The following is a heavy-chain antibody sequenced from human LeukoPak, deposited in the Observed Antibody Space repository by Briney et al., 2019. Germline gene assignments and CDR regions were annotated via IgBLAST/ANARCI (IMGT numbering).Heavy chain of an antibody. CDR1: GGTFSSYA. J-gene: IGHJ3*02. CDR2: IIPIFGTA. V-gene: IGHV1-69*13. CDR3: ARAYDILTGSDFDI. D-gene: IGHD3-9*01. Sequence: SVKVSCKASGGTFSSYAISWVRQAPGQGLEWMGGIIPIFGTANYAQKFQGRVTITADESTSTAYMELSSLRSEDTAVYYCARAYDILTGSDFDIWGQGTMVTVSS.